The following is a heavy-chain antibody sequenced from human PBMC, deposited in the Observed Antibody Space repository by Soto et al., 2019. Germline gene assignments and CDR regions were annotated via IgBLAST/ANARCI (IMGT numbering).Heavy chain of an antibody. CDR1: GFTFSSYS. CDR3: ARREYCSSTSCYKVDS. D-gene: IGHD2-2*02. CDR2: INKNGGEK. V-gene: IGHV3-7*03. Sequence: GGSLRLSCAASGFTFSSYSMSWVRQAPGKGLEWVANINKNGGEKYYVDSVKGRFTISRDNTKNSLYLQMNSLKASDTAMYYCARREYCSSTSCYKVDSWGQGTLVTVSS. J-gene: IGHJ4*02.